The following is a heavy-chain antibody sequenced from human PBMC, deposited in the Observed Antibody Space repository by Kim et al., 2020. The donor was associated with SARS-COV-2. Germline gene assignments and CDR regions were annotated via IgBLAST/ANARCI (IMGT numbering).Heavy chain of an antibody. CDR1: GYTFNSYY. V-gene: IGHV1-46*02. Sequence: ASVKVSCKASGYTFNSYYMHWVRQAPVQGLEWLGIINPSGGSTSYAQKCQGRDTMTRYTSTSTDYMELSRLRAEDTAVFDCTREWGTVVAGDKDGFDSWG. D-gene: IGHD2-15*01. CDR2: INPSGGST. J-gene: IGHJ3*02. CDR3: TREWGTVVAGDKDGFDS.